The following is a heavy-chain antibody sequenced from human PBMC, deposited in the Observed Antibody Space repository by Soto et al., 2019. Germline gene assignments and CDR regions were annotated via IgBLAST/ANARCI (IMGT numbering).Heavy chain of an antibody. CDR1: GYTFTDYY. V-gene: IGHV1-2*02. CDR3: TRENIENSDGLYDAFDI. Sequence: VASVKVSCKTSGYTFTDYYTHWVRQAPGQGLEWMGWMNPKSGGAYFAQKFQGRVTLTRDTSIGTAYIEVYSLTSDDTAVYFCTRENIENSDGLYDAFDIWGQGTTVTVSS. D-gene: IGHD5-18*01. J-gene: IGHJ3*02. CDR2: MNPKSGGA.